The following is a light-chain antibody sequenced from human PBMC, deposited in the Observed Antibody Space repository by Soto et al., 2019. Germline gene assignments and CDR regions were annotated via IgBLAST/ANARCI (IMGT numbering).Light chain of an antibody. J-gene: IGKJ5*01. Sequence: DIQMTQSPSSLSASVGDIVSIACRASQSISSYLNWYQQKPGKAPKLLIYAASTLQTGVPSRFSGSGSGTEFTLTISSLQPEDFATYYCQHRHSYPITFGQGTRLEIK. V-gene: IGKV1-39*01. CDR1: QSISSY. CDR2: AAS. CDR3: QHRHSYPIT.